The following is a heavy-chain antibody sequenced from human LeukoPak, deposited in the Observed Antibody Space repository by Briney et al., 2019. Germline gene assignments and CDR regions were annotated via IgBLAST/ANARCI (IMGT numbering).Heavy chain of an antibody. J-gene: IGHJ6*03. Sequence: ASVKVSCKTSGYTFIIYYMHWVRQAPGQGLEWMGWTNPNSGATNYAQKFQGRVTMTRDTSISTAYMDLSRLRSDDTAIYYCARGLYGVYYYYMDVWGKGTTVTVSS. CDR3: ARGLYGVYYYYMDV. CDR1: GYTFIIYY. CDR2: TNPNSGAT. D-gene: IGHD2-8*01. V-gene: IGHV1-2*02.